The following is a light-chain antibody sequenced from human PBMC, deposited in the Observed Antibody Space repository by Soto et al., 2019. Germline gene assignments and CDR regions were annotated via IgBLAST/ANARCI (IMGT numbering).Light chain of an antibody. V-gene: IGLV2-14*01. CDR1: SSDVGGYNY. J-gene: IGLJ1*01. CDR2: DVS. Sequence: QSALTQPASVSGSPGQSITISCTGTSSDVGGYNYVSWYQQHPGKATKLMIYDVSNRPSGVSNRFSGSKSGNTASLTISGLQAEDEADYYCSSYTSSSTFYVFGTGTKATVL. CDR3: SSYTSSSTFYV.